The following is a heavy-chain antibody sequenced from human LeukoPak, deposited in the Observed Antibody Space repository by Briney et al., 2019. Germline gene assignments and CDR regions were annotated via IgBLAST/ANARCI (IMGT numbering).Heavy chain of an antibody. CDR1: GGSISSSSHY. CDR3: ARNSAYSTSSGFVP. Sequence: SETLSLTCTVSGGSISSSSHYWGWVRQPPGKGLEWIGTIYYSGTTYYNPSLKSRVTISVDTSRNQFSLKLSSVTAADTAVYYCARNSAYSTSSGFVPWGQGTLVTVSS. CDR2: IYYSGTT. V-gene: IGHV4-39*07. D-gene: IGHD2-2*01. J-gene: IGHJ5*02.